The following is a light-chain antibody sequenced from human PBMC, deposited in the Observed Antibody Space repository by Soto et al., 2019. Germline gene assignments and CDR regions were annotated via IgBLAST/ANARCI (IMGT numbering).Light chain of an antibody. CDR1: KLGDKY. CDR2: QDD. J-gene: IGLJ3*02. CDR3: QAWDSSTAV. Sequence: SSELTQPPSVSVSPGQTAIITCSGDKLGDKYVCWYQQKPGQSPVTVIYQDDKRPSGIPERFSASNSGNTATLTISGTQAMDEADYYCQAWDSSTAVFGGGTKLTVL. V-gene: IGLV3-1*01.